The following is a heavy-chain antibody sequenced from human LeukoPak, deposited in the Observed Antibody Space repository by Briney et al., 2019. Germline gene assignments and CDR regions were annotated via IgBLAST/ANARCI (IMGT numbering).Heavy chain of an antibody. CDR1: SDSIFTSNW. Sequence: PSETLSLTCTVSSDSIFTSNWWSWVRQPPGKGLEWIGQIFYSGSTSYSPSLKSRVTISMDKSKNQISLRLTSVTAADTAVYYCARSPTKRVPEDYWGQGTLVTVSS. CDR2: IFYSGST. CDR3: ARSPTKRVPEDY. V-gene: IGHV4-4*02. J-gene: IGHJ4*02. D-gene: IGHD2-2*01.